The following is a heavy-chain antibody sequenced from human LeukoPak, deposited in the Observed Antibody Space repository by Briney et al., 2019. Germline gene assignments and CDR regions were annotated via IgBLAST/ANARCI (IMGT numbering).Heavy chain of an antibody. J-gene: IGHJ3*02. Sequence: ASVKVSCKASGYTFSGYYMHWVRQAPGQGPEWMGWINPNSGGTKYAQKFQGRVTMTRGTSISTAYMELSRLRSDDTAVYYCARVKTAIFGVEPGAFDIWGQGTMVTVSS. CDR2: INPNSGGT. D-gene: IGHD3-3*01. CDR3: ARVKTAIFGVEPGAFDI. V-gene: IGHV1-2*02. CDR1: GYTFSGYY.